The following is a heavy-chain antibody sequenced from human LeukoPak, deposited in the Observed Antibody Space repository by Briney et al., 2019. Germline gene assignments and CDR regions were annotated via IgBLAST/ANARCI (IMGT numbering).Heavy chain of an antibody. CDR2: IIPIFGTA. CDR1: GGTFSSYA. CDR3: ARDQQLVPGYFDL. D-gene: IGHD6-13*01. J-gene: IGHJ2*01. Sequence: ASVKVSCKASGGTFSSYAISWVRQAPGQGLEWMGRIIPIFGTANYAQKFQGRVTITMDESTSTAYMELSSLRSEDTAVYYCARDQQLVPGYFDLWGRGTLVTVSS. V-gene: IGHV1-69*05.